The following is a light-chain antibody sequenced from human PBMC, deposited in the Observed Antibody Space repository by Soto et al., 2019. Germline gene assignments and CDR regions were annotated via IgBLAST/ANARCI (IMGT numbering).Light chain of an antibody. CDR1: HSVDSN. CDR3: QQYDKWPLT. J-gene: IGKJ4*01. V-gene: IGKV3D-15*01. CDR2: GAS. Sequence: EIVMTQSPATLSVSPGEGATLSCRASHSVDSNLAWYQQKPGQAPRLLIFGASTRATGIPTRFSGGGSGTDFTLTIGSLQSEDFGLYFCQQYDKWPLTFGGGTKVDI.